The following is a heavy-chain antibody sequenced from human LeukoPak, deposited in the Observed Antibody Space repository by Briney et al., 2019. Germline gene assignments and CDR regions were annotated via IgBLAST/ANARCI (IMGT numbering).Heavy chain of an antibody. CDR3: ARVGVVPAAMSG. Sequence: SETLSLTCTVSGGSISSSSYYWGWIRQPPGKGLEWIGSIYYSGSTYYNPSLKSRVTISVDTSKNQFSLKLSSVTAADTAVYYCARVGVVPAAMSGWGQGTLVTVPS. CDR1: GGSISSSSYY. V-gene: IGHV4-39*07. D-gene: IGHD2-2*01. J-gene: IGHJ4*02. CDR2: IYYSGST.